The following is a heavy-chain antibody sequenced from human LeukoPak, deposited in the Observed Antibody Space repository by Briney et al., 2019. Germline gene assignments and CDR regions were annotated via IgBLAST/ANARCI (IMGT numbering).Heavy chain of an antibody. V-gene: IGHV3-23*01. CDR3: AKLSIASQTYYYDSSGPNFDY. Sequence: GGSLRLSCAASGFTFSSYAMSWVRQAPGKGLEWASAISGSGGSTYYADSVKGRFTISRDNSKNTLYLQMNSLRAEDTAVYYCAKLSIASQTYYYDSSGPNFDYWGQGTLVTVSS. D-gene: IGHD3-22*01. J-gene: IGHJ4*02. CDR2: ISGSGGST. CDR1: GFTFSSYA.